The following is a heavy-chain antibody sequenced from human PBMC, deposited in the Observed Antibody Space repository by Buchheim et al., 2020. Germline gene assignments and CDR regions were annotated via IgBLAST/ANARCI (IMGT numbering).Heavy chain of an antibody. J-gene: IGHJ4*02. V-gene: IGHV3-74*01. Sequence: EVQLVESGGGLVQPGGSLRLSCAASGFTFSSSWMYWVRQAPEKGLVWVSCISTDGSVSYADSVKGRFTISRDNAKNTVYLQMNSLRVDDTAVYYCIRVSVGGWGQGTL. CDR1: GFTFSSSW. D-gene: IGHD1-26*01. CDR2: ISTDGSV. CDR3: IRVSVGG.